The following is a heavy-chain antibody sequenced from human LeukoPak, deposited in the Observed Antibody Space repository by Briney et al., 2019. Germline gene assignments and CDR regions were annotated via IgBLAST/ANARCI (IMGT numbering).Heavy chain of an antibody. Sequence: GGSLRLSCAASGFTVSRSYMIWARQAPGKGLEWVSVIYSGGTTYYADSVKGRFTISRGNSKNTLYLQMNSLRAEDTAVYYCARGRGYSQSNWVDPWGQGTVVTVSA. CDR2: IYSGGTT. J-gene: IGHJ5*02. D-gene: IGHD5-18*01. V-gene: IGHV3-53*01. CDR3: ARGRGYSQSNWVDP. CDR1: GFTVSRSY.